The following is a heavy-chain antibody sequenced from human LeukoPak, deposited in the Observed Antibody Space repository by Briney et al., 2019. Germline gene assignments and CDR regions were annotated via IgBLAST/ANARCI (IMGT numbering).Heavy chain of an antibody. CDR2: ISSGGTYT. J-gene: IGHJ5*02. CDR1: GFTFTSYS. V-gene: IGHV3-21*01. D-gene: IGHD3-10*01. CDR3: ARSARSSVVRELVNWFGP. Sequence: GGSLRLSCAASGFTFTSYSMNWVRQAPGKGLEWVSSISSGGTYTYYADSVKGRFTISRDNAKNSLFLQMNSLRAEDTGVYYCARSARSSVVRELVNWFGPWGQGTLVTVSS.